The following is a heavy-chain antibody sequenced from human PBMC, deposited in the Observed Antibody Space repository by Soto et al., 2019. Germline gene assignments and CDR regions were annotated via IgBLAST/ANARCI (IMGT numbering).Heavy chain of an antibody. CDR3: AKNGDFDYDAFDV. D-gene: IGHD3-16*01. J-gene: IGHJ3*01. V-gene: IGHV3-23*01. CDR1: DSTIRRYA. CDR2: ITGNSARI. Sequence: LILSCAASDSTIRRYAMSWVRQAPGKGLEWVSGITGNSARIYYADSVRGRFSISRDNSKNTLYLQMDTLRAEDTAVYYCAKNGDFDYDAFDVWGQGTVVTVSS.